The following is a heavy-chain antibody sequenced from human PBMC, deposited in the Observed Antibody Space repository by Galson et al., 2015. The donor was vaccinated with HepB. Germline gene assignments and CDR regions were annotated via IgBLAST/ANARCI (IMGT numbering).Heavy chain of an antibody. Sequence: SLRLSCAASGFTFSSYAMSWVRQAPGKGQEWVSAISGSGGSTYYADSVKGRFTISRDNSKNTLYLQMNSLRAEDTAVYYCAKDYYDSSGPIRAMDAFDIWGQGTMVPVSS. CDR2: ISGSGGST. V-gene: IGHV3-23*01. D-gene: IGHD3-22*01. J-gene: IGHJ3*02. CDR3: AKDYYDSSGPIRAMDAFDI. CDR1: GFTFSSYA.